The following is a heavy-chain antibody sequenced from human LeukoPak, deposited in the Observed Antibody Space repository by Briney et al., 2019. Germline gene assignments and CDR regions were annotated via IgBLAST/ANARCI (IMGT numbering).Heavy chain of an antibody. CDR1: GYTFTGYY. J-gene: IGHJ4*02. CDR3: ARGRDYYVPYYFDY. D-gene: IGHD3-10*02. Sequence: ASVTVSCTASGYTFTGYYMHWVRQAPGQGLEWMGRINPNSGGTNYAQKFQGRVTMTRDTSISTAYMELSRLRSDDTAVYYCARGRDYYVPYYFDYWGQGTLVTVSS. CDR2: INPNSGGT. V-gene: IGHV1-2*06.